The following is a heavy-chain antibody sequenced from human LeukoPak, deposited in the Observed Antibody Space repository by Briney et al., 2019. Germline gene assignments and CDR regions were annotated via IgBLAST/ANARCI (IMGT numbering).Heavy chain of an antibody. CDR2: MKSNNGHT. J-gene: IGHJ4*02. CDR3: ARGPPNWGMVGY. D-gene: IGHD7-27*01. Sequence: ASVKVSCKASGYTFTSFDFNWVRQATGQGLEWMGWMKSNNGHTGYAQKFQGRVTMTRDTSISTAYMELSSLTFEDTAVYYCARGPPNWGMVGYWGQGALVTVSS. CDR1: GYTFTSFD. V-gene: IGHV1-8*01.